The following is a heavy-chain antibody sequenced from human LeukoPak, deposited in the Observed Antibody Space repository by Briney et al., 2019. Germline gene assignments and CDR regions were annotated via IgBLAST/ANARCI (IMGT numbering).Heavy chain of an antibody. CDR3: AKTLYNSGWYYFDY. CDR1: GFTFRSYG. D-gene: IGHD6-19*01. J-gene: IGHJ4*02. V-gene: IGHV3-23*01. CDR2: ISGSGVET. Sequence: PGGSLRLSCAASGFTFRSYGMSWVRQVPGKGLEWVSSISGSGVETYYADTVKGRFTISRDNSKNTLYLQMNSLRAEDTAVYYYAKTLYNSGWYYFDYWGQGILVTVSS.